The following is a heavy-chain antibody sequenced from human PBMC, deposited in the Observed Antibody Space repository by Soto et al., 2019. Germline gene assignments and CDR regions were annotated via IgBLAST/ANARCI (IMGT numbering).Heavy chain of an antibody. CDR3: ARAAINYDYIWGSYRHENDAFDI. CDR2: IYYSGST. J-gene: IGHJ3*02. CDR1: GGSISSGGYY. D-gene: IGHD3-16*02. Sequence: PSETLSLTCTVSGGSISSGGYYWSWIRQHPGKGLEWIGYIYYSGSTYYNPSLKSRVTISVDTSKNQFSLKLSSVTAADTAVYYCARAAINYDYIWGSYRHENDAFDIWGQGTMLTVSS. V-gene: IGHV4-31*03.